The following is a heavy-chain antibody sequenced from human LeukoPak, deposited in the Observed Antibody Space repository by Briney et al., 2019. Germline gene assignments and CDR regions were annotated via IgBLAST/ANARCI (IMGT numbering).Heavy chain of an antibody. Sequence: SETLSLTCAVYGGSFSGYYWSWIRQPPGKGLEWIGEINHSGSTNYNPSLKSRVTISVDRSKNQFSLKLSSVTAADTAVYYCARVYELPNWFDPWGQGTLVTVSS. D-gene: IGHD1-26*01. V-gene: IGHV4-34*01. J-gene: IGHJ5*02. CDR1: GGSFSGYY. CDR2: INHSGST. CDR3: ARVYELPNWFDP.